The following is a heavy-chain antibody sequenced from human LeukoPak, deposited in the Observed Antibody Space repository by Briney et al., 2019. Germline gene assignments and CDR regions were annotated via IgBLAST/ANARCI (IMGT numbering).Heavy chain of an antibody. CDR1: GGSINTGDYY. D-gene: IGHD3-10*01. Sequence: SETLSLTCTVSGGSINTGDYYWSWIRQPPGKGLEWIAYIYYSGGTYYNPSLKSRLTISVDTSNNQISLKLRSVTAADTAVYYCARVASGSGSDRRHFDLGGQGTLVTVYS. J-gene: IGHJ4*02. CDR3: ARVASGSGSDRRHFDL. V-gene: IGHV4-30-4*01. CDR2: IYYSGGT.